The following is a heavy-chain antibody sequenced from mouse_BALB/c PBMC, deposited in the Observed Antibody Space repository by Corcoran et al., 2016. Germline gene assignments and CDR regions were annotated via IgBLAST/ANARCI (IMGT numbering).Heavy chain of an antibody. CDR3: ARCGYYGAMVY. V-gene: IGHV4-1*02. CDR1: GFAFSRYW. D-gene: IGHD2-3*01. J-gene: IGHJ4*01. CDR2: INPDSRTI. Sequence: EVKLLESGGGLVQPGGSLKLSCAASGFAFSRYWMSWVRQVPGKGLGWIGEINPDSRTINYSPSLKDKFIISRDNAKNTLFLQMSKVRSEDTALYYCARCGYYGAMVYWGQGTSVTVSS.